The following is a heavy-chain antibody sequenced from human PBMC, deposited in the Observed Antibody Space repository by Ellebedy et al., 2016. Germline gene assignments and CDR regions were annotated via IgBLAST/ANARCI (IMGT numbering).Heavy chain of an antibody. CDR2: INHSGST. J-gene: IGHJ4*02. CDR1: GGSFSGYY. V-gene: IGHV4-34*01. CDR3: ARDLGNWDGAFDY. Sequence: SETLSLTXAVYGGSFSGYYWSWIRQPPGKGLEWIGEINHSGSTNYNPSLKSRVTISVDTSKNQFSLKLSSVTAADTAVYYCARDLGNWDGAFDYWGQGTLVTVSS. D-gene: IGHD1-1*01.